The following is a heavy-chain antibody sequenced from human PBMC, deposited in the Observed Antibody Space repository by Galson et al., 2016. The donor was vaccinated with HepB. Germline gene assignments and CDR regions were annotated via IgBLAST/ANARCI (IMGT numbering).Heavy chain of an antibody. D-gene: IGHD6-6*01. Sequence: TLSLTCTVSGGSISSDSYSWSWVRQPAVNGLEWIGRIFISGNTNYNPSLRSRVTISVDTSKNQFSLKLSSVTAADTAVYYCARDHGYSSSSGYYYGMDVWGKGTTVTVSS. J-gene: IGHJ6*04. CDR3: ARDHGYSSSSGYYYGMDV. CDR1: GGSISSDSYS. V-gene: IGHV4-61*02. CDR2: IFISGNT.